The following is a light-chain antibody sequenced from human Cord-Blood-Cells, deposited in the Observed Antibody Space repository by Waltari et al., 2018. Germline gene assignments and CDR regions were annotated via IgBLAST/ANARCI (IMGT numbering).Light chain of an antibody. Sequence: QSALTQPASVSGSPGQSITISCTGTSSAVGSYNLVSWYQQHPGKAPQLMIYEVSKLPSGFSNRFSGAKSGNTASLTISGLQAEDEADYYCCSYAGSSTVVFGGGTKLTVL. J-gene: IGLJ2*01. V-gene: IGLV2-23*02. CDR1: SSAVGSYNL. CDR2: EVS. CDR3: CSYAGSSTVV.